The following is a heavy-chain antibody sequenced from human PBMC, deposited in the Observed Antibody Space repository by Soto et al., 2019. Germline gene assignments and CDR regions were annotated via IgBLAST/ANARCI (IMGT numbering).Heavy chain of an antibody. CDR2: ISAYNGNT. CDR1: GYTFTSYG. D-gene: IGHD6-19*01. J-gene: IGHJ4*02. CDR3: ARVFSTYSSGGVRGRGDY. V-gene: IGHV1-18*01. Sequence: ASVKVSCKASGYTFTSYGISWVRQAPGQGLEWMGWISAYNGNTNYAQKLQGRVTMTTDTSTGTAYMELRSLRSDDTAVYYCARVFSTYSSGGVRGRGDYWGQGTLVTVSS.